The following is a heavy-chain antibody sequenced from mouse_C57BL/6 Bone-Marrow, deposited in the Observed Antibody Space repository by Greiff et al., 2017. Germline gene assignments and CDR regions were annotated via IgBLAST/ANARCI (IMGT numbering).Heavy chain of an antibody. V-gene: IGHV5-4*01. J-gene: IGHJ1*03. Sequence: EVKVVESGGGLVKPGGSLKLSCAASGFTFSSYAMSWVRQTPEKRLEWVATISDGGSYTYYPDNVKGRFTISRDNAKNNLYLQMSHLKAEDTAMYYCARDTSGDGSSPSYWYFDVWGTGTTVTVSS. CDR3: ARDTSGDGSSPSYWYFDV. CDR2: ISDGGSYT. CDR1: GFTFSSYA. D-gene: IGHD1-1*01.